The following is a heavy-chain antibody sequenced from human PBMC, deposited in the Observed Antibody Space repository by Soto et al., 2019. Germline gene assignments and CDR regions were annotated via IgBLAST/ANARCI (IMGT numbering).Heavy chain of an antibody. V-gene: IGHV4-31*03. Sequence: LSLTCTVSGGSISSGGYYWSWIRQHPGKGLEWIGYIYYSGSTYYNPSLKSRVTISVDTSKNQFSLKLSSVTAADTAVYYCARADRITMARGVIITQYYFDYWGQGTLVTVSS. D-gene: IGHD3-10*01. CDR1: GGSISSGGYY. J-gene: IGHJ4*02. CDR3: ARADRITMARGVIITQYYFDY. CDR2: IYYSGST.